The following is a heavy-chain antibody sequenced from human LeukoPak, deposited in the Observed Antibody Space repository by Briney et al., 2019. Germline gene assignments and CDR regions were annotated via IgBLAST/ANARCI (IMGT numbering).Heavy chain of an antibody. V-gene: IGHV4-39*01. Sequence: PGGSLRLSCAASGFTVSSNYMSWVRQPPGRGLECIGSIHYSGRTYYNPSLKSRVIVSIDTSRNQFSLKLRSVTAADTAVYYCARQDQTYDFWSGLVELGAFDIWGQGTRVTVSS. CDR3: ARQDQTYDFWSGLVELGAFDI. CDR1: GFTVSSNY. D-gene: IGHD3-3*01. J-gene: IGHJ3*02. CDR2: IHYSGRT.